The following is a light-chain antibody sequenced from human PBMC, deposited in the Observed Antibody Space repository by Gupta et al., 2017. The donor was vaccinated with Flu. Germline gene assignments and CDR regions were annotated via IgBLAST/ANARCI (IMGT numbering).Light chain of an antibody. Sequence: QSALTQPPSASGSLGQSVTISCTGSSSDIGGYNYVSWYQQHPGKAPKLMIYDVTKRPSGVPDRFSGSKSGNTASLTVSGLQAEDEADYYCNSHGGSNNFWVFGGGTKLTVL. CDR2: DVT. V-gene: IGLV2-8*01. J-gene: IGLJ3*02. CDR1: SSDIGGYNY. CDR3: NSHGGSNNFWV.